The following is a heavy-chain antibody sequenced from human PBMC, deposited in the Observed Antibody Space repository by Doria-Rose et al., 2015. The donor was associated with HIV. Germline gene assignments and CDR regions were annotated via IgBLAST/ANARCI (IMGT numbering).Heavy chain of an antibody. J-gene: IGHJ4*02. D-gene: IGHD3-3*01. CDR2: TYYTGTS. CDR3: ARMGSYRELDY. Sequence: QVQLQESGPGLVKPSETLSLTCSVSGASVSSRGYYWNWIRQVPGKGLESLGYTYYTGTSDYSPSLKSRLNMAVDTSKNQFSLKLSFVTVADTAMYYCARMGSYRELDYWGQGALVIVSA. CDR1: GASVSSRGYY. V-gene: IGHV4-31*03.